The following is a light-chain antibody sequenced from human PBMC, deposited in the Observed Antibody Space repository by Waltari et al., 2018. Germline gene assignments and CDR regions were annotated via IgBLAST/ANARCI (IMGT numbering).Light chain of an antibody. CDR2: DDD. Sequence: SYVLNQPPSVSAAPGQTATITCGGDNIGRKSVHWYQQKAGQAPVVVVFDDDDRPSGIPERFSGSKSGNTATLTITRVEGGDEADFYCQVWDSFSDHVIFGGGTKLTVL. V-gene: IGLV3-21*02. CDR1: NIGRKS. CDR3: QVWDSFSDHVI. J-gene: IGLJ2*01.